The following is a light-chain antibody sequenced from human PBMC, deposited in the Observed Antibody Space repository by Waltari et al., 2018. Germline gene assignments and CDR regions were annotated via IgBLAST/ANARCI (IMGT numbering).Light chain of an antibody. Sequence: QLVLTQSPSAPASLGASVKLTCTLSSGHSSSALAWLQQQPEKGPRYLMKVSSDGSHSRGDVIPDRFSGSSSGAERYLSISRLQYEDEADYYCQTWGTDTVVFGGGTKLTVL. CDR2: VSSDGSH. CDR1: SGHSSSA. J-gene: IGLJ2*01. CDR3: QTWGTDTVV. V-gene: IGLV4-69*01.